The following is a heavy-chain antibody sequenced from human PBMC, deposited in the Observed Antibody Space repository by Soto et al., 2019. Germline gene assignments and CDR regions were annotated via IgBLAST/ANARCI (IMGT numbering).Heavy chain of an antibody. V-gene: IGHV1-2*02. D-gene: IGHD6-6*01. Sequence: ASVKVSCKASGYTFTGYYMHWVRQSPGQGLEWMGWINPNSGGTNYAQKFQGRVTMTRDTSISTAYMELSRLRSDDTAVYYCAPSARPGTHSMDYYGMDVWGQGTPVTVSS. CDR1: GYTFTGYY. CDR3: APSARPGTHSMDYYGMDV. CDR2: INPNSGGT. J-gene: IGHJ6*02.